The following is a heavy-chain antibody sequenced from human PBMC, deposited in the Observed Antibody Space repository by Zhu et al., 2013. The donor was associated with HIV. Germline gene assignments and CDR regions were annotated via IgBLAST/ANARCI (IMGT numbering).Heavy chain of an antibody. CDR1: GGTFSSYA. D-gene: IGHD2-15*01. CDR3: ARLVGYCSGGSCYSFHPDDY. J-gene: IGHJ4*02. V-gene: IGHV1-69*06. CDR2: IIPIFGTA. Sequence: QVQLVQSGAEVKKPGSSVKVSCKASGGTFSSYAISWVRQAPGQGLEWMGGIIPIFGTANYAQKFQGRVTITADKSTSTAYMELSSLRSEDTAVYYCARLVGYCSGGSCYSFHPDDYWGQGTLVTVSS.